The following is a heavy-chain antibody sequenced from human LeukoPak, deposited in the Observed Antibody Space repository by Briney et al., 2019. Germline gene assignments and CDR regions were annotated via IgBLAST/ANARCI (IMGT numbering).Heavy chain of an antibody. CDR1: GGSFSGYY. CDR2: INHSGST. Sequence: SETLSLTCAVYGGSFSGYYWSWIRQPPGKGLEWIGGINHSGSTNYNPSLKSRVTISVDTSKNQFSLKLSSVTAADTAVYYCASAPYGSGSKYGMDVWGQGTTVTVSS. J-gene: IGHJ6*02. D-gene: IGHD3-10*01. V-gene: IGHV4-34*01. CDR3: ASAPYGSGSKYGMDV.